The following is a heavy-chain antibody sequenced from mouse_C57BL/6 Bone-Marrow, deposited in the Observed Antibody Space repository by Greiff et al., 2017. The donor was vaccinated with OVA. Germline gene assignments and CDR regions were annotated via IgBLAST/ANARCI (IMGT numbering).Heavy chain of an antibody. V-gene: IGHV1-81*01. J-gene: IGHJ3*01. CDR2: IYPRSGNT. Sequence: VQRVESGAELARPGASVKLSCKASGYTFTSYGISWVKQRTGQGLEWIGEIYPRSGNTYYNEKFKGKATLTADKSSSTAYMELRSLTSEDSAVYFCGGLGPAWFAYWGQGTLVTVSA. D-gene: IGHD4-1*01. CDR3: GGLGPAWFAY. CDR1: GYTFTSYG.